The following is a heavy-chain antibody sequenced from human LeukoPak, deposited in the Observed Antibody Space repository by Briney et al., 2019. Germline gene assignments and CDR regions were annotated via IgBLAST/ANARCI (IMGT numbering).Heavy chain of an antibody. CDR2: IYPGDSAI. J-gene: IGHJ3*02. Sequence: GESLKISCKGSGYSFTNYWIGWVRQMPGKGLEWIGIIYPGDSAIKYSPSFQGQVTISVDKSISTAYLQWSSLKASDTAMYYCARRSGGYFPFDIWGQGTMVTVSS. CDR3: ARRSGGYFPFDI. V-gene: IGHV5-51*01. CDR1: GYSFTNYW. D-gene: IGHD1-26*01.